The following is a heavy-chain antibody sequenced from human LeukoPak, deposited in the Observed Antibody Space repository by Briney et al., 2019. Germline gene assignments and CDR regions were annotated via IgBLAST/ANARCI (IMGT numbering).Heavy chain of an antibody. Sequence: QPGGSLRLSCAASGFTFSSHAMSWVRQAPGKGLEWVSGISGSGGTTDHADSVKGRFTIFRDNSKNTLYLEMTSLRAEDTAVYYCAKDEGSWTYYNFWGQGTLVTVSS. D-gene: IGHD3-10*01. CDR1: GFTFSSHA. CDR3: AKDEGSWTYYNF. V-gene: IGHV3-23*01. J-gene: IGHJ4*02. CDR2: ISGSGGTT.